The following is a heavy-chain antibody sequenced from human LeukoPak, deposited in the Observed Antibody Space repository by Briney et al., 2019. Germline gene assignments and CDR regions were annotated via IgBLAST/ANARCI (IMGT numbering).Heavy chain of an antibody. CDR3: AKDFEFKWQQPSDH. CDR2: IYHSGST. CDR1: GGSISSGANY. V-gene: IGHV4-30-2*01. Sequence: SETLSLTCTVSGGSISSGANYWSWIRQPPGKGLEWIGYIYHSGSTYYNPSLKSRVTISVDRSKNQFSLKLSSVTAADTAIYFCAKDFEFKWQQPSDHWGQGTPVTVSS. J-gene: IGHJ4*02. D-gene: IGHD1/OR15-1a*01.